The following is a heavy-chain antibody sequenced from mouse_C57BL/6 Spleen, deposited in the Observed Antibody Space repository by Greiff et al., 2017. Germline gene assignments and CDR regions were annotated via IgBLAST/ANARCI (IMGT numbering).Heavy chain of an antibody. Sequence: EVQLKASGGCLLKPGGSLKLSCAASGFPFSDSGMHWVRQAPEKGLEWVAYISSGSSTIYYADTVKGRFTIPRDNAKNTLFLQMTSLRSEDTAMYYCASRDYDGYFFANWGQGNLVTVSA. CDR2: ISSGSSTI. V-gene: IGHV5-17*01. J-gene: IGHJ3*01. D-gene: IGHD2-3*01. CDR1: GFPFSDSG. CDR3: ASRDYDGYFFAN.